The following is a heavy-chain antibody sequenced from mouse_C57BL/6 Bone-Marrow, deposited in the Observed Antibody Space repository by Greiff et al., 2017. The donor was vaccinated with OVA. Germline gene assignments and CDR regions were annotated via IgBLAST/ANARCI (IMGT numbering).Heavy chain of an antibody. CDR3: ARICYDYAMDY. Sequence: EVKLVESGGGLVKPGGSLKLSCAASGFTFSDYGMHWVRQAPEKGLEWVAYISSGSSTIYYADTVKGRFTISRDNAKNTLFLQMTSLRSEDTAMYYCARICYDYAMDYWGQGTSVTVSS. J-gene: IGHJ4*01. CDR1: GFTFSDYG. D-gene: IGHD2-4*01. V-gene: IGHV5-17*01. CDR2: ISSGSSTI.